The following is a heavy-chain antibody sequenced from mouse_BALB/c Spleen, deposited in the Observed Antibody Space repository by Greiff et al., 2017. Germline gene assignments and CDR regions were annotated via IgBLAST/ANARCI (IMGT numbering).Heavy chain of an antibody. D-gene: IGHD2-4*01. Sequence: VQLQQPGAELVKPGASVKMSCKASGYTFTSYWMHWVKQRPGQGLEWIGVIDPSDSYTSYNQKFKGKATLTVDTSSSTAYMQLSSLTSEDSAVYYCTRLGITDVAYWGQGTLVTVSA. V-gene: IGHV1S127*01. J-gene: IGHJ3*01. CDR2: IDPSDSYT. CDR3: TRLGITDVAY. CDR1: GYTFTSYW.